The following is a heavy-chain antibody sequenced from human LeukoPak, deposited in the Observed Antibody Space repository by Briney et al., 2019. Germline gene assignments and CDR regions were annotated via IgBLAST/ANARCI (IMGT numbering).Heavy chain of an antibody. J-gene: IGHJ4*02. D-gene: IGHD6-13*01. V-gene: IGHV3-66*01. CDR2: IYSGGST. CDR1: GFNVSSNY. Sequence: GGSLRLSCAVSGFNVSSNYLNWVRQAPGKGPEWVSVIYSGGSTYYADSVKGRFTISRDNSKNTLYLQMNSLRAADTAVYHCARVDSRTAQFDYWGQGTLVTVSS. CDR3: ARVDSRTAQFDY.